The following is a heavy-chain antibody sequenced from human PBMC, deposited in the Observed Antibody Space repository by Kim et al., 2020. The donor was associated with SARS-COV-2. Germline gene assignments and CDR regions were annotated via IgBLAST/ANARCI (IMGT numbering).Heavy chain of an antibody. Sequence: EKYYVDSVKGRFTISRDNAKNSLYLQMNSLRVEDTAVYYCARDRRGTSLYWGQGTLVTVSS. J-gene: IGHJ4*02. V-gene: IGHV3-7*01. CDR2: EK. CDR3: ARDRRGTSLY. D-gene: IGHD3-10*01.